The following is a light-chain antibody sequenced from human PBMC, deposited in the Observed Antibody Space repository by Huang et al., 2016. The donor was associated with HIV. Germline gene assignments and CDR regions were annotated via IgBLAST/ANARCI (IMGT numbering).Light chain of an antibody. V-gene: IGKV1-39*01. CDR3: QQSQNTPWT. J-gene: IGKJ1*01. CDR1: HNINST. Sequence: DIQMTQSPSSLSASIGDRVTMTCRASHNINSTLNWYQQKPGKDPKLLIFIATYRASGVPSRFSGSGSGTHFTLTINGLQPEDLATYFCQQSQNTPWTFGQGSRLEIK. CDR2: IAT.